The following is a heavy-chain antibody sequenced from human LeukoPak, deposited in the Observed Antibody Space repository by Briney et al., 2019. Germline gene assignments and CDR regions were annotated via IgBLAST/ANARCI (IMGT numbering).Heavy chain of an antibody. D-gene: IGHD3-10*01. V-gene: IGHV4-4*07. CDR1: GGSISSYY. CDR3: ARSGRYIAMYYYYAMDV. J-gene: IGHJ6*02. Sequence: SETLSLTCTVSGGSISSYYWSWIRQPAGKGLEWIGRIYTSGSTNYNPSLKSRVTMSVDTSKNQFSLNLSSVTAADTAVYYCARSGRYIAMYYYYAMDVWGQGTTVTVSS. CDR2: IYTSGST.